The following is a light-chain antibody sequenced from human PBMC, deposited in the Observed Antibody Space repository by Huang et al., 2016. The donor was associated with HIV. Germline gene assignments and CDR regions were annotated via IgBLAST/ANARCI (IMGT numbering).Light chain of an antibody. CDR2: GAS. Sequence: EIVMTQSPATLSVSPGERAALSCRASQNIVSSLAWYQQKPGQTPRLLIYGASTRATGIPARFSGSGSETEVTLTINSLQSEEFAVYYCQQYYDWPPLTFGGGTEVEIK. CDR1: QNIVSS. J-gene: IGKJ4*01. CDR3: QQYYDWPPLT. V-gene: IGKV3-15*01.